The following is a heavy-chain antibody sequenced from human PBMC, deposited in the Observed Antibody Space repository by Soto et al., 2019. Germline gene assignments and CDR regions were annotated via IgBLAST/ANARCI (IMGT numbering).Heavy chain of an antibody. V-gene: IGHV5-51*01. CDR2: IYPSDSDT. CDR1: GYSFSTFW. J-gene: IGHJ6*02. Sequence: GESLKISCKGSGYSFSTFWIGWVRQMPGKGLEWMGIIYPSDSDTRYSPSFQGQVTISADKSSRTAYPQWSSLKASDSAMYYCARLPQDYYYHGMDVWGQGTKVTVSS. CDR3: ARLPQDYYYHGMDV.